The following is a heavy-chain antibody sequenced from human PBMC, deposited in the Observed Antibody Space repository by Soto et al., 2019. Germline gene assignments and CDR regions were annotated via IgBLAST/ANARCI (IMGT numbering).Heavy chain of an antibody. V-gene: IGHV1-2*02. D-gene: IGHD2-15*01. CDR2: INPDSGGT. CDR3: ARGWPSTAAGFDY. CDR1: GYTFTGFY. J-gene: IGHJ4*02. Sequence: GASVKVSCKASGYTFTGFYIHWVRQAPGQGLEWMGWINPDSGGTNYAQDFQGRVTMTRDSSISTAYMELNRLSSVDSAVFYCARGWPSTAAGFDYWGQGTLVT.